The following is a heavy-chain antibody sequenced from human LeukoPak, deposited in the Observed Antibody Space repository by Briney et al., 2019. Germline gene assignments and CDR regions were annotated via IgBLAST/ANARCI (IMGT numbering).Heavy chain of an antibody. D-gene: IGHD5-12*01. J-gene: IGHJ4*02. CDR3: ARQRGYDPSGFDY. CDR2: IYYSGST. V-gene: IGHV4-39*01. Sequence: SETLSLTCTVSGGSISSSSYYWGSIRQPPGKGLEWIGSIYYSGSTYYNPSLKSRVNISVDTSKNQFSLELGSVTAADTAVYDCARQRGYDPSGFDYWGQGTLVTVSS. CDR1: GGSISSSSYY.